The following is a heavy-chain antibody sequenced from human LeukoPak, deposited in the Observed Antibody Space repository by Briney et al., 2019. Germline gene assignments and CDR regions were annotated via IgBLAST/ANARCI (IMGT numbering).Heavy chain of an antibody. D-gene: IGHD1-7*01. V-gene: IGHV3-30*02. CDR2: IRYDGSNK. Sequence: GGSLRLSCAASGFTFSSYGMHWVRQAPGKGLEWVSFIRYDGSNKYYADSVKGRFTISRDNSKNTLYLQMNSLRAEDTAVYYCARDRDWNSGFDYWGQGTLVTVSS. CDR3: ARDRDWNSGFDY. J-gene: IGHJ4*02. CDR1: GFTFSSYG.